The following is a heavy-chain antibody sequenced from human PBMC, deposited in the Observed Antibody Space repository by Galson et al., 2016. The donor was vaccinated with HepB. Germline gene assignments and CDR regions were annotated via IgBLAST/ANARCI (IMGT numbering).Heavy chain of an antibody. D-gene: IGHD3-10*01. CDR2: IDYTGTT. J-gene: IGHJ4*02. CDR3: AANRGGSGSYDY. Sequence: LSLTCSVSGDSISSGVYYWTWIRQHPGKGREGIGYIDYTGTTFYKPSLKSRLKLSVDTSKNLFSLNLTSVTATDTAIYYCAANRGGSGSYDYWGQGTVVTVSS. V-gene: IGHV4-31*03. CDR1: GDSISSGVYY.